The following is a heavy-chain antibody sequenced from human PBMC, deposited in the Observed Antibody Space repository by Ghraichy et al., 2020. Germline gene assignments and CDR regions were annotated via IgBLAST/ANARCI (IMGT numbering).Heavy chain of an antibody. CDR3: ARAAYSHGLDY. Sequence: GSLRLSCAASGFTFSDHYMDWVRQAPGKGREWVGRIRNKANSYITEYAASVKGRFTISRDDSKNSLNLQLTSLKAEDTAVYHCARAAYSHGLDYWGQGTLVTVSS. CDR1: GFTFSDHY. V-gene: IGHV3-72*01. J-gene: IGHJ4*02. CDR2: IRNKANSYIT. D-gene: IGHD5-18*01.